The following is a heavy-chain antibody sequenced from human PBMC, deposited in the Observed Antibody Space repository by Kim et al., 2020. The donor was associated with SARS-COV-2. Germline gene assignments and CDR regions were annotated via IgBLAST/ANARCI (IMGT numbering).Heavy chain of an antibody. V-gene: IGHV3-7*05. CDR1: GFTFSRYW. D-gene: IGHD3-16*01. Sequence: GGSLRLSCAASGFTFSRYWMSWVRQAPGKGLEWVANVREDGSEKYYVESVKGRFTVSRDNAKSSLYLQMNSLRAEDMAVYYCARDRHYVNYFYYAMDVCGRGTTVTVSS. CDR3: ARDRHYVNYFYYAMDV. CDR2: VREDGSEK. J-gene: IGHJ6*02.